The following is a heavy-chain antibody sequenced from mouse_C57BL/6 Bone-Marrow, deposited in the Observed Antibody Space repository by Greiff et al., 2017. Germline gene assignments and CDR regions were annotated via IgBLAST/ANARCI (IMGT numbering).Heavy chain of an antibody. CDR2: INPSTGGT. J-gene: IGHJ2*01. CDR1: GYSFTGYY. CDR3: ARDLLYYYGSSYFDY. V-gene: IGHV1-42*01. D-gene: IGHD1-1*01. Sequence: DVQLQESGPELVKPGASVKISCKASGYSFTGYYMNWVKQSPEKSLEWIGEINPSTGGTTYNQKFKAKATLTVDKSSSTAYMQLKSLTSEDSAVYYCARDLLYYYGSSYFDYWGQGTTLTVSS.